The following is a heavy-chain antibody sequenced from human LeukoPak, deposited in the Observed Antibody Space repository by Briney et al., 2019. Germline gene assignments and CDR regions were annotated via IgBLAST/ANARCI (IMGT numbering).Heavy chain of an antibody. V-gene: IGHV4-34*01. Sequence: SETLSLTCAVYGGSFSGYYWSWIRQPPGKGLEWIGSIYYSGSTYYNPSLKSRVTISVDTSKNQFSLKLSSVTAADTAVYYCARTPLYCSGGSCYSGLGWFDPWGQGTLVTVSS. D-gene: IGHD2-15*01. CDR3: ARTPLYCSGGSCYSGLGWFDP. J-gene: IGHJ5*02. CDR1: GGSFSGYY. CDR2: IYYSGST.